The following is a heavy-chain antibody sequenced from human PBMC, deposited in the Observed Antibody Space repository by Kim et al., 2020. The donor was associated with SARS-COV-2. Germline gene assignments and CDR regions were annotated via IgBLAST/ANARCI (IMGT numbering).Heavy chain of an antibody. J-gene: IGHJ6*02. CDR3: ARGGFLAAAGTGNYYGMDV. CDR2: IYHSGST. CDR1: GGPISSSNW. V-gene: IGHV4-4*02. D-gene: IGHD6-13*01. Sequence: SETLSLTCAVSGGPISSSNWWSWVRQPPGKGLEWIGEIYHSGSTNYNPSLKSRVTISVDKSKNQFSLKLSSVTAADTAVYYCARGGFLAAAGTGNYYGMDVWGQGTTVTVSS.